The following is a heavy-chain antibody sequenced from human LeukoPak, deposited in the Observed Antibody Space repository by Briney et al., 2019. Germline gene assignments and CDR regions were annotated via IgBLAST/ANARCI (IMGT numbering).Heavy chain of an antibody. Sequence: SETLSLTCTVSGCSISSYYWSWIRQPPGKGLEWIGYIYYSGSTNYNPSLKSRVTISVDTSKNQFSLKLSSVTAADTAVYYCARSPDYYGSGSYYKRENYFDYWGQGTLVTVSS. CDR3: ARSPDYYGSGSYYKRENYFDY. CDR2: IYYSGST. D-gene: IGHD3-10*01. J-gene: IGHJ4*02. V-gene: IGHV4-59*01. CDR1: GCSISSYY.